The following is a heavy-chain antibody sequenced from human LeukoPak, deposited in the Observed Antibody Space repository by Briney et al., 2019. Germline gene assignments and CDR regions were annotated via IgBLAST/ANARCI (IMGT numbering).Heavy chain of an antibody. Sequence: GGSLRLSCAASGFTFSSYAMSWVRQAPGKGLEWVSAIGGSGGSTYYADSVKGRFTISRDNSKNTLYLQMNSLRAEDTAVYYCAKGRGSSDYVFDYWGQGILVTVSS. J-gene: IGHJ4*02. CDR1: GFTFSSYA. V-gene: IGHV3-23*01. D-gene: IGHD5-12*01. CDR2: IGGSGGST. CDR3: AKGRGSSDYVFDY.